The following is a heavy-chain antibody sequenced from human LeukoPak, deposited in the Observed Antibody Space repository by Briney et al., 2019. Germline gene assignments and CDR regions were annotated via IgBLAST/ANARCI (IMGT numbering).Heavy chain of an antibody. CDR2: ISYDGSNK. J-gene: IGHJ4*02. V-gene: IGHV3-30-3*01. Sequence: GGSLRLSCAASGFTFSSYAMHWVRQAPGKGLEWVAVISYDGSNKYYADSVKGRFTISRDNSKNTLYLQMNSLRAEDTAVYFCAKGAYSSGWHYFDCWGQGTLVTVSS. CDR3: AKGAYSSGWHYFDC. CDR1: GFTFSSYA. D-gene: IGHD6-19*01.